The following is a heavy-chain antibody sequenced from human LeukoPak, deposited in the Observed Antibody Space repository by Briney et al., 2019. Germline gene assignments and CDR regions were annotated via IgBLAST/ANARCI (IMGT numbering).Heavy chain of an antibody. CDR2: IIGSGGTT. D-gene: IGHD3-10*01. CDR1: GFTFSNYA. J-gene: IGHJ6*02. Sequence: GGSLRLSCEASGFTFSNYAMSWVRQAPGKGLEWVSTIIGSGGTTYYADSVKGRFTISRDNSKNTLSLQMNSQRAEDTAVYYCARVWYGELKVDVWGQGTTVTVSS. V-gene: IGHV3-23*01. CDR3: ARVWYGELKVDV.